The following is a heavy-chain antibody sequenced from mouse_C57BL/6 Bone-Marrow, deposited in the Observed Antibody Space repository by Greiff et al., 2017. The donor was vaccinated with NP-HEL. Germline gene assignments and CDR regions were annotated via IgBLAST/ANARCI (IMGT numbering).Heavy chain of an antibody. CDR3: ARLRVTTLVAVVS. CDR1: GYTFTSYG. CDR2: IYPRSGNT. Sequence: QVQLQQSGAELARPGASVKLSCKASGYTFTSYGISWVKQRTGQGLEWIGEIYPRSGNTYYNEKFKGKATLTADKSSSTAYMELRSLTSVDSAVYFCARLRVTTLVAVVSWGQGTTLTVSS. J-gene: IGHJ2*01. D-gene: IGHD1-1*01. V-gene: IGHV1-81*01.